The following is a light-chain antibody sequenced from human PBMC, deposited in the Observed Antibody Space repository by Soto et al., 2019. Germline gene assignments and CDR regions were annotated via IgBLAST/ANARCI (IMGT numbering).Light chain of an antibody. CDR3: QSYDNSLSGSRV. CDR2: EVS. V-gene: IGLV2-14*01. J-gene: IGLJ3*02. CDR1: SSDIGADNY. Sequence: QSALTQPASVSGSPGQSITISCTGTSSDIGADNYVAWYQQHPGRAPKLMLYEVSIRPSGVSNRFSGSKSGNTASLSISGLQAADEANYYCQSYDNSLSGSRVFGGGTKLTVL.